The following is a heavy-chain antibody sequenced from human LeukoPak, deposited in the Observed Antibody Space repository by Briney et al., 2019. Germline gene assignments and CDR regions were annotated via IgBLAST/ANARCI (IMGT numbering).Heavy chain of an antibody. CDR3: AREEVPHGFDI. Sequence: SKTLSLTCTAPGGSISTYYWSWIRQPPRKGLEYIGYIYYSGSTNYNPSLKSRVTMSLDTSKNQFSLKLSSVTAADTAVYYCAREEVPHGFDIWGQGTMVTVSS. V-gene: IGHV4-59*01. CDR1: GGSISTYY. J-gene: IGHJ3*02. CDR2: IYYSGST.